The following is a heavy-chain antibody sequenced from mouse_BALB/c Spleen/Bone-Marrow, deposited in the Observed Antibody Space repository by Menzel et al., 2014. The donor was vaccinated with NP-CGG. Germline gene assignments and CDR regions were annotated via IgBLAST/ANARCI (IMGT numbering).Heavy chain of an antibody. CDR3: AKRTLAMDY. CDR1: DYTFTTYW. CDR2: IDPSTSET. V-gene: IGHV1-74*01. J-gene: IGHJ4*01. Sequence: QVQLQQSGPDLVRPGSSVKMSCKASDYTFTTYWMHWVKQRPGQGLEWIGMIDPSTSETRLNQKFKDKATLIVDKSSNTAYMQLSSLTSEDSAVYYCAKRTLAMDYWGQGTSVTVSS.